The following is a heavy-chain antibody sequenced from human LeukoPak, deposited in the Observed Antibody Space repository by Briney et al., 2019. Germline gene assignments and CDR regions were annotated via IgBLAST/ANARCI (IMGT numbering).Heavy chain of an antibody. V-gene: IGHV4-4*02. Sequence: PSETLSLTCAVSGGSISGNHWWSWVRQPPGKGLEWIGEIFHSGSTNYNPSLKSRVTISVDKSKNQFSLNLSSVTAADTAVYYCAGQGETGTYIDFWGQGTLVTVSS. CDR3: AGQGETGTYIDF. CDR2: IFHSGST. D-gene: IGHD1-7*01. J-gene: IGHJ4*02. CDR1: GGSISGNHW.